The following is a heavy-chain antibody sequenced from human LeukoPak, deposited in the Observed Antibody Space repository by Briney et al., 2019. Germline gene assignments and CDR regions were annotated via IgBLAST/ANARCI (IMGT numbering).Heavy chain of an antibody. Sequence: SQTLSLTCTVSGGSISSGDYYWSWIRQPPGKGLEWIGYIYYSGSTNYNPSLKSRVTISVDTSKNQFSLKLSSVTPADTAGYYWERVIAEDPKRGGGKLFDYWGQGTLVTVSS. CDR3: ERVIAEDPKRGGGKLFDY. V-gene: IGHV4-30-4*08. CDR1: GGSISSGDYY. J-gene: IGHJ4*02. CDR2: IYYSGST. D-gene: IGHD6-13*01.